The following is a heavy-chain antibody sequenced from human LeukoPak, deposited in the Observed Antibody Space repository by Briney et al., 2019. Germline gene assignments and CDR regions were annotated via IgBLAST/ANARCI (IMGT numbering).Heavy chain of an antibody. Sequence: PGGSLRLSCAASGFTFSSYGMHWVRQAPGKGLEWVAFIRYDGSNKYYADSVKGRFTISRDNSKNTLYLQMNSLRAEDTAVYYCAKIYGDYVWGDYWGQGTLVTVSS. CDR3: AKIYGDYVWGDY. J-gene: IGHJ4*02. CDR2: IRYDGSNK. V-gene: IGHV3-30*02. D-gene: IGHD4-17*01. CDR1: GFTFSSYG.